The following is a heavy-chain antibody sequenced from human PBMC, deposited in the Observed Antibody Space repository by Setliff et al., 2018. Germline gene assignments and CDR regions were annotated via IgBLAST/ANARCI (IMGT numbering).Heavy chain of an antibody. J-gene: IGHJ6*03. CDR3: ARDRSYYYMDV. V-gene: IGHV1-18*04. CDR2: IGAYNGNT. Sequence: ASVKVSCKASGNTFTGYYIHWLRQAPGQGLEWMGWIGAYNGNTNYAQKLQGRVTMTTDTSTSTAYMELRSLRSDDTAVYYCARDRSYYYMDVWGKGITVTVSS. CDR1: GNTFTGYY.